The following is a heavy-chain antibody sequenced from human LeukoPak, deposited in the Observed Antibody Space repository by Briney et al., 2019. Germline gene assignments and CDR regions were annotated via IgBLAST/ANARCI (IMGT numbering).Heavy chain of an antibody. CDR1: GLSISTAGYS. Sequence: SPSPSLTCAVSGLSISTAGYSWSWVRQPPWKGLEWIGYLFHSGTPYYNPSLKSRVTISVDRSKNQFSLKLNSLTAADTAVYYCARLPVNFDFDLWGRGTLVTVSS. J-gene: IGHJ2*01. CDR2: LFHSGTP. V-gene: IGHV4-30-2*01. CDR3: ARLPVNFDFDL. D-gene: IGHD2/OR15-2a*01.